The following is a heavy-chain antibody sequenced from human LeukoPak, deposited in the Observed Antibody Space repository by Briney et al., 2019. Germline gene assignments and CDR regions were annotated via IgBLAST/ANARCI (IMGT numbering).Heavy chain of an antibody. D-gene: IGHD5-18*01. CDR1: GYTFTGYY. CDR2: INPNSGGT. V-gene: IGHV1-2*02. J-gene: IGHJ4*02. Sequence: ASVKVSCKASGYTFTGYYMHWVRQAPGQGLEWMGWINPNSGGTNYAQKFQGRVTMTRDTSISTAYMELSRLRSDDTAVYYCARLDTAMGAFDSWGQGTLVTVSS. CDR3: ARLDTAMGAFDS.